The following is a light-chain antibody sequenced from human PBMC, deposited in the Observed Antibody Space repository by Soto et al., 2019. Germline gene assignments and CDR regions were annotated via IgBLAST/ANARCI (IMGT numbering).Light chain of an antibody. Sequence: QAVVTQPHSASGTPGQRVTISCSGSSSNIGTSSVHWFQQLPGTAPKLLLSTTNQRPSGVPERFSGSKSGTSASLAISGLQSEDEADYYCSAWDDSLNGHVFGTGTKLTV. J-gene: IGLJ1*01. CDR3: SAWDDSLNGHV. CDR1: SSNIGTSS. CDR2: TTN. V-gene: IGLV1-44*01.